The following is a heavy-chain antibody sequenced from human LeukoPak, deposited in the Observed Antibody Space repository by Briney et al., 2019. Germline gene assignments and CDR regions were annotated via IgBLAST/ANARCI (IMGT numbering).Heavy chain of an antibody. Sequence: ASVKVSCKASGYTFTSYGISWVRQAPGQGLEWMGWISAYNGNTNYAQKLQGRVTMTTDTSTSTAYMELRSLRSEDTAVYYCARGDSSGSVMYYYMDVWGKGTTVTVSS. CDR1: GYTFTSYG. CDR2: ISAYNGNT. CDR3: ARGDSSGSVMYYYMDV. D-gene: IGHD6-19*01. V-gene: IGHV1-18*01. J-gene: IGHJ6*03.